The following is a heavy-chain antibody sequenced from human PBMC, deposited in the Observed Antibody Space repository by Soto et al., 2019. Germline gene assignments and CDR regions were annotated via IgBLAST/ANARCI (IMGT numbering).Heavy chain of an antibody. Sequence: SETLSITCAVYGESFSGHIWTWIRQTPGKGLQWIGQINHSGSASYNPSLKSRVTISVHTSNSQFSLELSSVTAADTAVYYCARGLITGSHYSGGWYYFDSWGQGTLVTV. V-gene: IGHV4-34*01. D-gene: IGHD6-19*01. CDR3: ARGLITGSHYSGGWYYFDS. J-gene: IGHJ4*02. CDR1: GESFSGHI. CDR2: INHSGSA.